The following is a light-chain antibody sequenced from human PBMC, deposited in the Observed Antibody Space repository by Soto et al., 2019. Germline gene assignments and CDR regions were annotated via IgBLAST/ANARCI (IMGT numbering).Light chain of an antibody. CDR1: QGISSY. CDR3: LQYNSYPLT. Sequence: DLQMTQSPSSLSASVGDRVTITCRASQGISSYLAWFQQKPGKAPKSLIYGASTLQSGVPSKFSGSASGTDFTLTISSLQPEDSVTYYCLQYNSYPLTFGGGTKVEI. V-gene: IGKV1-16*02. CDR2: GAS. J-gene: IGKJ4*01.